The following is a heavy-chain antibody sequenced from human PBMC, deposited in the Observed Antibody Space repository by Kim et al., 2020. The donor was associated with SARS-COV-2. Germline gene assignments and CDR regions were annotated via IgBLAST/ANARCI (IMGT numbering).Heavy chain of an antibody. Sequence: GGSLRLSCAASGFTFSSYARSWVRQAPGKGLEWVSAISGSGGSTYYADSVKGRFTISRDNSKNTLYLQMNSLRAEDTAVYYCAKDHYTSSWFLLDYWGQGTLVTVSS. CDR2: ISGSGGST. CDR1: GFTFSSYA. J-gene: IGHJ4*02. CDR3: AKDHYTSSWFLLDY. V-gene: IGHV3-23*01. D-gene: IGHD6-13*01.